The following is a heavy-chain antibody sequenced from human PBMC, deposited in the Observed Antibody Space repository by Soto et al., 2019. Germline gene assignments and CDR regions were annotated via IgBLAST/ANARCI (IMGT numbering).Heavy chain of an antibody. D-gene: IGHD3-10*01. CDR3: AREPVHYYCSWTYGMDV. V-gene: IGHV3-30-3*01. CDR2: IGYDGSNK. J-gene: IGHJ6*02. Sequence: QVQLVESGGGVVQPGRSLRLSCAASGLTLSRFAMHWGRHAPGKGLEWVAVIGYDGSNKDYAESVKGRFTISRDNSKNTLYLQMNSLRPEDTAVYYCAREPVHYYCSWTYGMDVWGQGTTVTVSS. CDR1: GLTLSRFA.